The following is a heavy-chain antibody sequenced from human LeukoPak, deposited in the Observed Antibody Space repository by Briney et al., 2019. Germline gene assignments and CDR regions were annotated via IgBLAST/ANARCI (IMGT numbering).Heavy chain of an antibody. J-gene: IGHJ4*02. D-gene: IGHD3-22*01. CDR3: AKFQVGYYDSPSLY. Sequence: GGSLRLSCAASGFTFSSYGMHWVRQAPGKGLEWVAFIRYDGSNKYYADSVKGRFTISRDNSKNTLYLQMNSLRAEDTAVYYCAKFQVGYYDSPSLYWGQGTLVTVSS. V-gene: IGHV3-30*02. CDR2: IRYDGSNK. CDR1: GFTFSSYG.